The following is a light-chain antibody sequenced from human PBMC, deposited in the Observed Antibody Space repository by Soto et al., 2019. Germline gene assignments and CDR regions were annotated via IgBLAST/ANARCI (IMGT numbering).Light chain of an antibody. Sequence: QSALTQPRSVSGSPGQSVTISCTGSSSDVGGYDFVSWYQQHPGKAPKLMISDVSERPSGVPDRFSGSKSANTASLTISGLQAEDEADYYCCSYAGTYTLVFGGGTSSPS. CDR1: SSDVGGYDF. J-gene: IGLJ3*02. CDR2: DVS. CDR3: CSYAGTYTLV. V-gene: IGLV2-11*01.